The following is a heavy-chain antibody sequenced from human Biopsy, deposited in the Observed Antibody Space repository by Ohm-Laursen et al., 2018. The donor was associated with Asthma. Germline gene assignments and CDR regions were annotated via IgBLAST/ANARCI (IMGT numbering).Heavy chain of an antibody. V-gene: IGHV4-34*01. CDR3: ARGPELDV. J-gene: IGHJ6*02. CDR1: AGSFSSCY. CDR2: TNERGVT. Sequence: ETLSLTCDVYAGSFSSCYWTWICQSPEKGQEWIGETNERGVTTNNPSLKSRVIISIDTYWNRVSLKLTSVTAADTAVYYCARGPELDVWGQGTTVTVSS.